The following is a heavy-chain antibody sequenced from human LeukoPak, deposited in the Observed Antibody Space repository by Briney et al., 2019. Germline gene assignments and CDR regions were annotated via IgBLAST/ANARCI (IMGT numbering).Heavy chain of an antibody. J-gene: IGHJ4*02. Sequence: GGSLRLSCAASGFTFSFYSMNWVRQAPGKGLEWVSSLTSSSSKASYVDSVKGRFTIFRDNAQNSLYLQMDSLRGEDTAVYYCMRDGIGPHDFWRQGTLVTVSS. CDR3: MRDGIGPHDF. CDR2: LTSSSSKA. CDR1: GFTFSFYS. V-gene: IGHV3-21*06.